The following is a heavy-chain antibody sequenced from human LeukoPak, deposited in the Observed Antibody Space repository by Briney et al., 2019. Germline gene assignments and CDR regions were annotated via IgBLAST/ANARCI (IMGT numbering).Heavy chain of an antibody. J-gene: IGHJ4*02. CDR1: GFTFTNFW. CDR3: ARGEYYYDGGY. Sequence: AGGSLRLSCAASGFTFTNFWMSWVRQAPGKGLEWVANIKQDGSEKHYVDSVKGRFTISRDNAKNSLFLQMNSLRAEDTAVYYCARGEYYYDGGYWGQGTLVTISS. CDR2: IKQDGSEK. D-gene: IGHD3-22*01. V-gene: IGHV3-7*04.